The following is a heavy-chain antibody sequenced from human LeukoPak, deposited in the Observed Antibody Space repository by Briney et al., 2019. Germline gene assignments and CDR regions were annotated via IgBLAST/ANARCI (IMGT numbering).Heavy chain of an antibody. V-gene: IGHV3-23*01. CDR3: AKTGQFDS. CDR1: GFTFSTYA. J-gene: IGHJ4*02. Sequence: GGSLRLSCAASGFTFSTYAMSWVRQAPGKGLEWFSTIDVGTSTTFYADSVKGRFAIFRDNSKNTVYLQMNSLRADDTAVYFCAKTGQFDSWGQGTLVTVSS. CDR2: IDVGTSTT. D-gene: IGHD1-14*01.